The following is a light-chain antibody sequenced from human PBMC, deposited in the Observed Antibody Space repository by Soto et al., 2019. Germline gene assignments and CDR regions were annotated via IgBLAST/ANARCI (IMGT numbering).Light chain of an antibody. V-gene: IGKV3-15*01. CDR2: GAS. CDR1: QSVSSN. J-gene: IGKJ1*01. CDR3: QQYNNRPPRGRT. Sequence: EIVMTQSPATLSVSPGERATLSCRASQSVSSNLAWYQQKPGQAPRLLIYGASTRATGIPARFSGSGSGTEFTLTISSLQSEDFAVYYCQQYNNRPPRGRTFGQGTKVEIQ.